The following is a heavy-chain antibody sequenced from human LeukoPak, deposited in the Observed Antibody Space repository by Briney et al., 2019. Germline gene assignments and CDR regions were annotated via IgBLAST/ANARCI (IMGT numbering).Heavy chain of an antibody. CDR3: VREEGY. CDR2: IKKDGSHK. V-gene: IGHV3-7*01. Sequence: GGSLRLSCAASGFTFSTYWMYWVRQAPGKGLEWVANIKKDGSHKYYVDSVKGRFTISRDNAKNSLYLQMNSLRVEDTAVYYCVREEGYWGQGTLVTVSS. J-gene: IGHJ4*02. CDR1: GFTFSTYW.